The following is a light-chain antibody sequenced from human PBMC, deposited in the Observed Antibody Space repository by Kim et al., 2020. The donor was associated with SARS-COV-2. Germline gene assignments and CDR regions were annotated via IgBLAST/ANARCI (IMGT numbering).Light chain of an antibody. CDR2: RDS. V-gene: IGLV3-9*01. CDR3: QVWDSSTDVV. Sequence: SYELTQPLSVSVALGQTARITCGGNNIGSKNVHWYQQKPGQAPVLVIYRDSNWPSGIPERFSGSNSGNTATLTISRAQAGDEADYYCQVWDSSTDVVFGGGTQLTVL. CDR1: NIGSKN. J-gene: IGLJ2*01.